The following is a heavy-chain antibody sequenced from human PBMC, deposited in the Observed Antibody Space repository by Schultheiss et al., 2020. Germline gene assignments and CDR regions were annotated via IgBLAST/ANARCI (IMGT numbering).Heavy chain of an antibody. J-gene: IGHJ4*02. CDR1: GGSISSGGYY. D-gene: IGHD3-22*01. CDR3: ARDNPSGSSFDY. CDR2: IYYSGST. V-gene: IGHV4-31*03. Sequence: SETLSLTCTVSGGSISSGGYYWSWIRQHPGKGLEWIGYIYYSGSTYYNPSLKSRVTISVDTSKNQFSLKLSSVTAADTAVYYCARDNPSGSSFDYWGQGTLVTVS.